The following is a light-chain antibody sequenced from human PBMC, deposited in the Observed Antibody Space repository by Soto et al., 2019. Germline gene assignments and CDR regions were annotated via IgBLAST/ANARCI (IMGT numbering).Light chain of an antibody. Sequence: QSALTQPASVSGSPGQSITISCTGTSSDVGGYKYVSWYQQYPGKAPKLMIYEVSNRPSGVSNRFSGSTSGNTASLTISGLQADDEADYYCTSYTSSSSVLFGGGTKLTVL. CDR2: EVS. J-gene: IGLJ2*01. V-gene: IGLV2-14*01. CDR3: TSYTSSSSVL. CDR1: SSDVGGYKY.